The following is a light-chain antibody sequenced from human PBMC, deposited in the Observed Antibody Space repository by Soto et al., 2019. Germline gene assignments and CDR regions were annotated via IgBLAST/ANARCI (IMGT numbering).Light chain of an antibody. V-gene: IGKV1-12*01. Sequence: IQMTQSPSSVSASVGDRVIITCRASLTITSWVAWYQQVPGKAPKLLIYDASILQTGVPSRFSGIGSGTDGTITLNSLKPEDCATYDGQQAKSFTVTFGQGTRLEIK. CDR1: LTITSW. J-gene: IGKJ5*01. CDR2: DAS. CDR3: QQAKSFTVT.